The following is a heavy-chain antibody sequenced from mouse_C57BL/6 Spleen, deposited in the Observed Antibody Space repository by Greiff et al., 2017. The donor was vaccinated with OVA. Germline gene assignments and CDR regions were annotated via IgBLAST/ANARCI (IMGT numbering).Heavy chain of an antibody. D-gene: IGHD1-1*01. CDR3: ARFGTVSYYFDY. CDR2: IDPSDSYT. J-gene: IGHJ2*01. CDR1: GYTFTSYW. Sequence: QVQLQQPGAELVKPGASVKLSCKASGYTFTSYWMQWVKQRLGQGLEWIGEIDPSDSYTNYNQKFKGKATLTVDTSSSTAYMQLSSLTSEDSAVYYCARFGTVSYYFDYWGQGTTLTVSS. V-gene: IGHV1-50*01.